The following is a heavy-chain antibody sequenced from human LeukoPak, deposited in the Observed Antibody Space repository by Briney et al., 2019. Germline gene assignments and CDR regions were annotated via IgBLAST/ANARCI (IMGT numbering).Heavy chain of an antibody. CDR2: ISYDGSIK. V-gene: IGHV3-30*18. CDR3: AKDGPNSWFGEAT. Sequence: PGRSLRLSCAASGFTFSSYGMHWVRQAPGKGLEWMALISYDGSIKYHADSVKGRFTISRDNSKNTLYLQMNSLRAEDTAVYYCAKDGPNSWFGEATWGQGTLVTVSS. J-gene: IGHJ5*02. CDR1: GFTFSSYG. D-gene: IGHD3-10*01.